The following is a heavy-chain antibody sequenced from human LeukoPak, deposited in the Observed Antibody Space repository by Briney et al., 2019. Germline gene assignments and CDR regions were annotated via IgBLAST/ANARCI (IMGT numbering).Heavy chain of an antibody. V-gene: IGHV1-46*01. CDR3: ATHNAGWYSGYYYMDV. Sequence: ASVKVSCKASGYTFTSYYMHWVRQAPGQGLEWMGIINPSGGSTSYAQKFQGRVTMTEDTSTDTAYMELSSLRSEDTAVYYCATHNAGWYSGYYYMDVWGKGTTVTISS. CDR2: INPSGGST. CDR1: GYTFTSYY. J-gene: IGHJ6*03. D-gene: IGHD6-19*01.